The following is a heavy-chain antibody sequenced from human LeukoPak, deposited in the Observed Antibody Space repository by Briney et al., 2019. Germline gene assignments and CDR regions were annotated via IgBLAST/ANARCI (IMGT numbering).Heavy chain of an antibody. J-gene: IGHJ3*02. CDR2: ISSNGGST. Sequence: PGGSLRLSCAASGFTFSSYAMHWVRQAPGKGLEYASAISSNGGSTYYANSVKGRFTISRDNSKNTLYLQMGSLRAEDMAVYYCARSDSSGWYWNAFDIWGQGTMVTVSS. V-gene: IGHV3-64*01. CDR1: GFTFSSYA. CDR3: ARSDSSGWYWNAFDI. D-gene: IGHD6-19*01.